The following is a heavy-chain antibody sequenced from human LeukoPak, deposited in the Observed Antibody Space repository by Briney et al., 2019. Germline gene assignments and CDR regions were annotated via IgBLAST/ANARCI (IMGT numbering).Heavy chain of an antibody. CDR2: ISGSGGST. CDR1: GFTFSSYA. V-gene: IGHV3-23*01. D-gene: IGHD6-19*01. Sequence: GGSLRLSCAASGFTFSSYAMSWVRQAPGKGLEWVSAISGSGGSTYYADSVKGRFTISRDNAKNSLYLQMNSLRAEDTAVYYCARDIAVAGLLDYWGQGTLVTVSS. CDR3: ARDIAVAGLLDY. J-gene: IGHJ4*02.